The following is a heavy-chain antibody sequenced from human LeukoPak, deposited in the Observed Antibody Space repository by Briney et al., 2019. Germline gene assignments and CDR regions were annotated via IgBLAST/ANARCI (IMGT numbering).Heavy chain of an antibody. Sequence: SETLSLTCTVSGGSINSYYWSWIRQPPGKGLEWIGYIYYSGSTNYNPSLKSRVTISVDTSKTQFSLKLSSVTAADTVVYYCARSELLWFGGVNSGFDYWGQGTLVTVSS. CDR1: GGSINSYY. V-gene: IGHV4-59*01. CDR2: IYYSGST. CDR3: ARSELLWFGGVNSGFDY. J-gene: IGHJ4*02. D-gene: IGHD3-10*01.